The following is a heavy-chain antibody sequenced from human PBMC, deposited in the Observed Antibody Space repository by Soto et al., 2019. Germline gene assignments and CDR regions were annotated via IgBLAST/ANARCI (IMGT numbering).Heavy chain of an antibody. D-gene: IGHD3-10*01. CDR3: ARQCMVRGVMRYWYCDL. CDR1: GFTFSSYD. CDR2: IWYDGSNK. J-gene: IGHJ2*01. Sequence: QVQLVESGGGVVQPGRSLRLSCAASGFTFSSYDMHWVRQAPGKGLEWVAGIWYDGSNKYYADSVKGRFTISRDNSKKTLYLQRNSLRAEDTAVYYCARQCMVRGVMRYWYCDLWGRGTLVPVSS. V-gene: IGHV3-33*01.